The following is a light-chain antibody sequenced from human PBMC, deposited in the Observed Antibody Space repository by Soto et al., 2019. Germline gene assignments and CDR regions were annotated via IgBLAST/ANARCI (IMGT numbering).Light chain of an antibody. J-gene: IGKJ1*01. CDR2: GAS. Sequence: EIVMTQSPATLSVSPGERATLSCRASQSVSSNLAWYQQKPGQAPRLLIYGASTRATGIPARFSGSGSGTEFTLTISSRQSEDFAIYFCQQYNNWPPDRTVGQGTKVEIK. CDR3: QQYNNWPPDRT. V-gene: IGKV3-15*01. CDR1: QSVSSN.